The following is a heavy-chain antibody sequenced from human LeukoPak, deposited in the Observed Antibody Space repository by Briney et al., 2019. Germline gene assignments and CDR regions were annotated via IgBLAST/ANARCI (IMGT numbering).Heavy chain of an antibody. D-gene: IGHD2-2*01. V-gene: IGHV1-2*02. CDR1: GYTFTGYY. CDR2: INPNSGGT. Sequence: SVKVSCKASGYTFTGYYMHWVRQAPGQGLEWMGWINPNSGGTNYAQKFQGRVTMTRDTSISTAYMELSRLRSDDTAVYYCARARSSAVVPAAMGARNWFDPWGQGTLVTVSS. J-gene: IGHJ5*02. CDR3: ARARSSAVVPAAMGARNWFDP.